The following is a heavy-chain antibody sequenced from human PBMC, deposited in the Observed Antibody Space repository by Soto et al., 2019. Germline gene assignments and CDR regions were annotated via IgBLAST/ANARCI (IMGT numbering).Heavy chain of an antibody. J-gene: IGHJ6*03. D-gene: IGHD6-6*01. Sequence: GGSLRLSCAASGFGFTFSTSAMSWVRQAPGKGLEWVSTIRESGGTTYYADSVKGRFTISRDNAKNSLYLQMNSLKDEDTAVYYCVRDSGEQLVRRGFYYYYMDVWGKGTKVTVSS. CDR3: VRDSGEQLVRRGFYYYYMDV. V-gene: IGHV3-23*01. CDR1: GFGFTFSTSA. CDR2: IRESGGTT.